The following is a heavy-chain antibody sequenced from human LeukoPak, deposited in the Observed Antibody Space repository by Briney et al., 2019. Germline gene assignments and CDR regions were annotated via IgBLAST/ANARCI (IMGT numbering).Heavy chain of an antibody. D-gene: IGHD2-21*02. Sequence: GGSLRLSCAASGFNFANHAMSWVRQTPGKGLEWVSAISGGGDITYYADSVTGRFTISRDNSKDTLFLQMHSLRPGDTAVYYCVREDTPATANYWGQGTLVTISS. J-gene: IGHJ4*02. CDR2: ISGGGDIT. CDR3: VREDTPATANY. CDR1: GFNFANHA. V-gene: IGHV3-23*01.